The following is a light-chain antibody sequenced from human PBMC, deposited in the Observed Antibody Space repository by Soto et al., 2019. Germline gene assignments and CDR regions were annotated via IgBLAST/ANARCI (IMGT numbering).Light chain of an antibody. CDR3: QQYNDWPPMT. V-gene: IGKV3-15*01. J-gene: IGKJ1*01. CDR1: QSLHTN. Sequence: EMVLTQSPVTLSVSPGERATLSCRASQSLHTNLAWYQQKPGQAPRLLIYGASIRATGVPARFSGAGSGTDFTLSISSLQSDDFAVYYCQQYNDWPPMTFGQGTKVDIK. CDR2: GAS.